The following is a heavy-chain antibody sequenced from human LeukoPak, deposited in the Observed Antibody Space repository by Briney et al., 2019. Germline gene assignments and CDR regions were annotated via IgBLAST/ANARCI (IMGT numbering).Heavy chain of an antibody. J-gene: IGHJ4*02. V-gene: IGHV4-39*01. CDR2: IYYSGST. CDR3: ARRKADFDY. Sequence: SETLSLTCTVSGGSISSSSYYWGWIRRPPGKGLEWIGSIYYSGSTYYNPSLKSRVTISVDTSKNQFSLKLSSVTAADTAVYYCARRKADFDYWGQGTLVTVSS. CDR1: GGSISSSSYY.